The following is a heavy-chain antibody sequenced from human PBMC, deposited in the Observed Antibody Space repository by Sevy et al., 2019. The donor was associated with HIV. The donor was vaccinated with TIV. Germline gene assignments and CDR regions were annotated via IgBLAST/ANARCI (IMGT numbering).Heavy chain of an antibody. Sequence: GGSLRLSCAASGFTVNSNYMTWVRQAPGKGLEGVSVIHSDDTTYHADSVKDRFTISRDNFKNTLYIYMSSLRAEDTAVYYCARGKSGYGYALNYWGQGTPVTVSS. CDR3: ARGKSGYGYALNY. CDR2: IHSDDTT. CDR1: GFTVNSNY. D-gene: IGHD5-18*01. J-gene: IGHJ4*02. V-gene: IGHV3-66*01.